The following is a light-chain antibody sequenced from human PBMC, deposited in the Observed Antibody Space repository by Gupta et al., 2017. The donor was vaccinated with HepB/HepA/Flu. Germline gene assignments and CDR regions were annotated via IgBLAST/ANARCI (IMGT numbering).Light chain of an antibody. Sequence: QSALTQPASVSGSPGQSIYISCTGTSSDVGSYNLVSWYQQHPGKAPKLMIYEVSKRPSGVSNRFSGSNSGNTASLTISGLQAEDEADYYCCSYAGSSTFYVFGTGTKVTVL. CDR1: SSDVGSYNL. CDR2: EVS. V-gene: IGLV2-23*02. J-gene: IGLJ1*01. CDR3: CSYAGSSTFYV.